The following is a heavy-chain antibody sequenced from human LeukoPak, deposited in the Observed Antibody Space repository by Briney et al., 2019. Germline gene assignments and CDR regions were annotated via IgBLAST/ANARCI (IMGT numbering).Heavy chain of an antibody. D-gene: IGHD6-13*01. CDR2: TYYRSKWYN. J-gene: IGHJ4*02. CDR3: ARGSSSSSWYFDY. V-gene: IGHV6-1*01. CDR1: GDSVSSNSAT. Sequence: PSQTLSLTCAIFGDSVSSNSATWTWIRQSPSRGLEWLGRTYYRSKWYNDCAVSVKSRITINPDTSKNQFSLQLNSVTPEDTAVYYCARGSSSSSWYFDYWGQGTLVTVSS.